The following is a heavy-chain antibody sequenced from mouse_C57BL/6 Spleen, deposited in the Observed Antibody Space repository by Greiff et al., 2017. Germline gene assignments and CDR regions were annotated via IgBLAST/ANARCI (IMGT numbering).Heavy chain of an antibody. CDR2: IYPGNGDT. CDR3: ARRGDYYGSSCDY. D-gene: IGHD1-1*01. V-gene: IGHV1-80*01. CDR1: GYAFSNYR. Sequence: QVQLKESGAELVKPGALVKIFRKASGYAFSNYRMNWVKQRPGKGPEWIGQIYPGNGDTNYNGKFKGKATLTADKSSSTAYMQPSSLTSEDSAVYFCARRGDYYGSSCDYWGQGTTLTVSS. J-gene: IGHJ2*01.